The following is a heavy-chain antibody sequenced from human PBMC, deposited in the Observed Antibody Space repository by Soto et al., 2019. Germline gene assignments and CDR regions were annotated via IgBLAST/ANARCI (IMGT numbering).Heavy chain of an antibody. CDR1: GYTFTSYG. Sequence: ASVNVSCKASGYTFTSYGISWVRQAPGQGLEWMGWISAYNGNTNYAQKLQGRVTMTTDTSTSTAYMELRSLRSDDTAVYYCARDPGDYDGDDQPFDPWGQGTLVTVSS. J-gene: IGHJ5*02. CDR2: ISAYNGNT. D-gene: IGHD4-17*01. CDR3: ARDPGDYDGDDQPFDP. V-gene: IGHV1-18*01.